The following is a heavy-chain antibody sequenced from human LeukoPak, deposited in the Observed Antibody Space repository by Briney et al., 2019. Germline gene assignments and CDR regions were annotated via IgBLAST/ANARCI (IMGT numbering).Heavy chain of an antibody. D-gene: IGHD3-10*01. CDR2: INWNGGST. CDR1: GFTFDVYG. CDR3: ARDIPMSGSGSWYWFDP. J-gene: IGHJ5*02. V-gene: IGHV3-20*04. Sequence: GGSLRLSCAASGFTFDVYGMSGVRQAPGKGLVWVSGINWNGGSTGYADSVKGRFTISRDNEKNSLYLQMNSLRAEDTALYYCARDIPMSGSGSWYWFDPWGQGTLITVSS.